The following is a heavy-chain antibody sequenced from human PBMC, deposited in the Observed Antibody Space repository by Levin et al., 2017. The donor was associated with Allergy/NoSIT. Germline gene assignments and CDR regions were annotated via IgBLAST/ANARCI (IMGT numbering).Heavy chain of an antibody. CDR1: GYTFTGYY. Sequence: ASVKVSCKASGYTFTGYYMHWVRQAPGQGLEWMGWINPNSGGTKYAQKFQGRVTMTRETPISTAYMELSRLRSDDTAVYYCARAGLLYLPGGSAFDIWGQGTMVTVSS. V-gene: IGHV1-2*02. J-gene: IGHJ3*02. CDR3: ARAGLLYLPGGSAFDI. CDR2: INPNSGGT. D-gene: IGHD3-3*01.